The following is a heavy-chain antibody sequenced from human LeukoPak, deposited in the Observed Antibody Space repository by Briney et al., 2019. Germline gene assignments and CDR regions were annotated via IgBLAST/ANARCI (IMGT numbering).Heavy chain of an antibody. J-gene: IGHJ4*02. V-gene: IGHV4-31*03. CDR1: GGSIGSGGYY. CDR2: IYYSGST. CDR3: ARAYRIQLWFPD. D-gene: IGHD5-18*01. Sequence: SQTLSLTCTVSGGSIGSGGYYWSWIRQHPGKGLEWIGYIYYSGSTYYNPSLKSRVTISVDTSKNQFSLKLSSVTAADTAVYYCARAYRIQLWFPDWGQGTLVTVSS.